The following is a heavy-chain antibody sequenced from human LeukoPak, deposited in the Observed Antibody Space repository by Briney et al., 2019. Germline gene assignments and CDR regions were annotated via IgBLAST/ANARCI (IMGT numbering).Heavy chain of an antibody. CDR3: ARGYCSGGSCYFAFDI. V-gene: IGHV3-21*01. CDR1: GFTFSTYT. CDR2: ISSSSSYI. D-gene: IGHD2-15*01. Sequence: PGGSLRLSCAASGFTFSTYTMNWVRHAPGKGLEWVSSISSSSSYIYYVDSVKGRFTISRDNAKNSLYLQMNSLRAEDTAVFYCARGYCSGGSCYFAFDIWGQGTVVTVSS. J-gene: IGHJ3*02.